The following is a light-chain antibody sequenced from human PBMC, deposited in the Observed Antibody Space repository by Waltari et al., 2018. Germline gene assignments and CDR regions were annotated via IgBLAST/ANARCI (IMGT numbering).Light chain of an antibody. V-gene: IGKV3-20*01. Sequence: IVLTQSPGTLSLSPGERVTLSCRASQGVTSSNLAGYQQKYGQAPRRLIYSASNRATRIPDRLSGSGTGGVFTRTNSRLGPEGFAVLCCQQYGSSPPTFGQGTKVEIK. CDR3: QQYGSSPPT. CDR2: SAS. CDR1: QGVTSSN. J-gene: IGKJ1*01.